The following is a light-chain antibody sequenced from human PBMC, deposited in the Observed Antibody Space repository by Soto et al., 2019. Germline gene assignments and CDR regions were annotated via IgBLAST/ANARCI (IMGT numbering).Light chain of an antibody. CDR3: QQYDDLPRT. Sequence: DIQMTQSPSSLSAFVGDRVTITCQASQDIREHLNWFQQKPGKAPKLLMYGVSSLQTGVPSRFSGSGSGTDFTFTISSLQPEDIATYYFQQYDDLPRTFGQGTKVEIK. J-gene: IGKJ1*01. V-gene: IGKV1-33*01. CDR2: GVS. CDR1: QDIREH.